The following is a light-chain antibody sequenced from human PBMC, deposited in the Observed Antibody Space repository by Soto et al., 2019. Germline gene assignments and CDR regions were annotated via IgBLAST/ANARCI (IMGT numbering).Light chain of an antibody. CDR2: GAS. J-gene: IGKJ2*02. CDR1: QSISGW. V-gene: IGKV1-5*01. Sequence: DIQMTQCPSTLSASVGDRVTITCRASQSISGWLAWYQQKPGKAPKLLIYGASSLASGVPSRFSGSGSETEFTLTISSLQPEDFATYYCQHSNSYLCTFGQGTKLEIK. CDR3: QHSNSYLCT.